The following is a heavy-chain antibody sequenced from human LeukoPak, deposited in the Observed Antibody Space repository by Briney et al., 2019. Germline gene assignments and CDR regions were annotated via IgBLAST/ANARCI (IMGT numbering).Heavy chain of an antibody. J-gene: IGHJ4*02. Sequence: GGSLRLSCAASGFTFSSYNMNWVRQAPGKGLEWVSSISRTSSYIYYADSVKGRFTISRDNGQNSLYLQMKSLRVEDTAVYYCARVLETDCSGGSCYSGLDYWGQGTLVTVSS. CDR2: ISRTSSYI. D-gene: IGHD2-15*01. CDR3: ARVLETDCSGGSCYSGLDY. CDR1: GFTFSSYN. V-gene: IGHV3-21*01.